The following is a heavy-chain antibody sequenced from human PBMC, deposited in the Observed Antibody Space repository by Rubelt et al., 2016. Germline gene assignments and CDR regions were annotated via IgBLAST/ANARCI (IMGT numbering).Heavy chain of an antibody. CDR2: INSDGRST. D-gene: IGHD2-21*01. V-gene: IGHV3-74*01. J-gene: IGHJ4*02. CDR3: ARGSYYFDY. Sequence: QVPGKGLVGVSRINSDGRSTSYGDSVKGRFTISRDNAKNTLYLQMNSLRDEDTAVYYCARGSYYFDYWGQGTLVTVSS.